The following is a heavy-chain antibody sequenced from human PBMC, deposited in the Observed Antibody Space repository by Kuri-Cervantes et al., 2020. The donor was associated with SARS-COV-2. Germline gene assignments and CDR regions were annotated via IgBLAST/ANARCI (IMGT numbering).Heavy chain of an antibody. D-gene: IGHD1-26*01. CDR3: ARVSGSGSNWAWYFDL. Sequence: GSLRLSCTVSGGSISTSSYYWDWIRQPPGKGLEWIGNIYFNGKTFYNPSLKSRVTISVDTSKNQFSLKLSSVTAADTAVYHCARVSGSGSNWAWYFDLWGRGTLVTVSS. CDR2: IYFNGKT. V-gene: IGHV4-39*07. CDR1: GGSISTSSYY. J-gene: IGHJ2*01.